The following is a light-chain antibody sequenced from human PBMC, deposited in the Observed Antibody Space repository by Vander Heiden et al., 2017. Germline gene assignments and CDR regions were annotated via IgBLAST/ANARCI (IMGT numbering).Light chain of an antibody. CDR1: QSVLYSSNNKNY. CDR2: WAS. V-gene: IGKV4-1*01. Sequence: DIVMTQSPDSLAVSLGERATINCKSSQSVLYSSNNKNYLAWYQQKPGQPPKLLIYWASTRESGVPDRFSGSGFGTDFTLTISSLQAEDVAVYYCQQEDSTPYTFGQGTKMEIK. J-gene: IGKJ2*01. CDR3: QQEDSTPYT.